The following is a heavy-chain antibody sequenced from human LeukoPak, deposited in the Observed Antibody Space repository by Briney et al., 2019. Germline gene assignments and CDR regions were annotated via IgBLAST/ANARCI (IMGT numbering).Heavy chain of an antibody. CDR3: ASSITMVRGVMGY. D-gene: IGHD3-10*01. J-gene: IGHJ4*02. V-gene: IGHV3-53*01. Sequence: GGSLILSCAASGFTVSSNYMSWVRQAPGKGLEWVSVIYSGGSTYYADSVKGRFTISRDNSKNTLYLQMNSLRAEDTAVYYCASSITMVRGVMGYWGQGTLVTVSS. CDR2: IYSGGST. CDR1: GFTVSSNY.